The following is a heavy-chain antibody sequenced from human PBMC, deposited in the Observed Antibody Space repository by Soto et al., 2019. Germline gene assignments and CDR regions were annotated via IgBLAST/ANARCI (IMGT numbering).Heavy chain of an antibody. J-gene: IGHJ4*02. V-gene: IGHV4-59*01. CDR2: IYYSGST. Sequence: QVQLQESGPGLVKPSETLSLTCTVSGGSISSYYWSWIRQPPGKGLEWIGYIYYSGSTNYNPSLKSRVTISVNTSKNQFSLKLSSVTAADTAVYYCASSRGPALHYWGQGTLVTVSS. CDR1: GGSISSYY. CDR3: ASSRGPALHY.